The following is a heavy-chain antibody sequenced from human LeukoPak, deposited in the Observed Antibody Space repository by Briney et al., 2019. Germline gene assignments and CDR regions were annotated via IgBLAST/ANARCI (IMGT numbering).Heavy chain of an antibody. CDR3: TTDISTHYFGS. J-gene: IGHJ4*02. CDR2: IWYDASNK. V-gene: IGHV3-30*02. D-gene: IGHD3-9*01. Sequence: GGSLRLSCAASGISFSSYGMHWVRQAPGKGLEWVTFIWYDASNKYYAESVKGRFTISRDNSRNTLFLQMNSLRAEDTAIYYCTTDISTHYFGSWGQGTLVTVSS. CDR1: GISFSSYG.